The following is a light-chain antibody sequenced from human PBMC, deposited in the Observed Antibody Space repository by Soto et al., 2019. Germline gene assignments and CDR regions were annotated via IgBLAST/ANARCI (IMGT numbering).Light chain of an antibody. CDR1: QSVLYDSNNKNY. CDR3: QQYYSIPKT. Sequence: DLVMTQSPDSLAVSLGERATINCKSSQSVLYDSNNKNYLAWYQQKPGQPPKLLIYWASTRESGVPDRFSGTGSGTDFTLTISSLQAEDVAVYYCQQYYSIPKTFGQGTNVDIK. J-gene: IGKJ1*01. V-gene: IGKV4-1*01. CDR2: WAS.